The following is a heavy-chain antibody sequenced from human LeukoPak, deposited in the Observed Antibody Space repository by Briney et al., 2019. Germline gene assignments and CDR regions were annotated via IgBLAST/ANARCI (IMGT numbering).Heavy chain of an antibody. J-gene: IGHJ4*02. V-gene: IGHV4-59*08. Sequence: SVTLSLTCTVSGGSISSYYWSWIRQPPGKGLEWIGYIYYGGSTNYNPSLKSRVTISVDTSKNQFSLKLSSVTAADTAVYYCARLRFLEWLLFDYWGQGTLVTVSS. CDR2: IYYGGST. CDR3: ARLRFLEWLLFDY. D-gene: IGHD3-3*01. CDR1: GGSISSYY.